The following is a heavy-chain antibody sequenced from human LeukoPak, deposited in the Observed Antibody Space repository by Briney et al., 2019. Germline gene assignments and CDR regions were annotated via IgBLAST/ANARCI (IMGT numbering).Heavy chain of an antibody. D-gene: IGHD3-9*01. CDR1: GFTFGDYA. Sequence: GRSLRLSCTASGFTFGDYAMSWFRQAPGKGLEWVGFIRSKAYGGTTEYAASVKGRFTISRDDSKSIAYLQMNSLKTEDTAVYYCTRDFTYYDILTGYQNPYYYYCYGMDVWGQGTTVTVSS. CDR2: IRSKAYGGTT. V-gene: IGHV3-49*03. J-gene: IGHJ6*02. CDR3: TRDFTYYDILTGYQNPYYYYCYGMDV.